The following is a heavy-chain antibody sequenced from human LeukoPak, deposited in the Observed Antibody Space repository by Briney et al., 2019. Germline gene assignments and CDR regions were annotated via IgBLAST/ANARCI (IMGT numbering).Heavy chain of an antibody. J-gene: IGHJ6*03. CDR3: ATESFDYMDV. Sequence: PSETLSLTCTVSAGFISSSSYYWGWIRQPPGKGLEWFGSIYYSGSTYYNPSIKSRVTISVDTSKNQFSLKLSSVTAADTAVYYCATESFDYMDVWGKGTTVTVSS. CDR1: AGFISSSSYY. V-gene: IGHV4-39*02. CDR2: IYYSGST.